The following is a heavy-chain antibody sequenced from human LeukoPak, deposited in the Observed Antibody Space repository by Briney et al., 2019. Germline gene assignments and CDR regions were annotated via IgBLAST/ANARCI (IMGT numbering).Heavy chain of an antibody. CDR3: ARGGSYRGSGGSYPRHFDY. V-gene: IGHV4-30-2*06. D-gene: IGHD1-26*01. Sequence: SQTLSLTGAVSGASISSGGYSWSWIRQSPGKGLEWIGYVYQRGSTFYNPSLKSRVTISIDTSKNQFSLRLSSVTAADTAVYYCARGGSYRGSGGSYPRHFDYWGQGTLVTVSS. J-gene: IGHJ4*02. CDR1: GASISSGGYS. CDR2: VYQRGST.